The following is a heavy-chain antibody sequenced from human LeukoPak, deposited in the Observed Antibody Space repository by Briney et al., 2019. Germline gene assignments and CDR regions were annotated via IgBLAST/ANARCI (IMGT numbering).Heavy chain of an antibody. Sequence: PSETLSLTCSVCGGFISSYYWSWIRQPGGRGVEWIGRIYISGSTNCNPSLKSRVTMSVDTSKNQFSLKLSSVTAADTAVYYCARDRGTWNDDGFDYWGQGTLVTVSS. CDR3: ARDRGTWNDDGFDY. V-gene: IGHV4-4*07. CDR1: GGFISSYY. J-gene: IGHJ4*02. CDR2: IYISGST. D-gene: IGHD1-1*01.